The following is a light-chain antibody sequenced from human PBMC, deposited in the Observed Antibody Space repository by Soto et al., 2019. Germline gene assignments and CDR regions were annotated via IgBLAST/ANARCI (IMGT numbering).Light chain of an antibody. CDR2: DAS. CDR1: ESVSSH. J-gene: IGKJ5*01. CDR3: QPRGNWPPSIT. Sequence: EIVLTQSPATLSLSPGERSTLSCMTGESVSSHLAWYQQKPGQAPILLVHDASSRATGTPARLSGSGFGTDFTLPISSLEPEDFAVYYCQPRGNWPPSITFGQGTRLEIK. V-gene: IGKV3-11*01.